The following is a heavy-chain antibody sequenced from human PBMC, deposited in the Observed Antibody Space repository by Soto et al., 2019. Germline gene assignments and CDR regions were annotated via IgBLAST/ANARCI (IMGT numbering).Heavy chain of an antibody. D-gene: IGHD3-22*01. V-gene: IGHV4-4*07. CDR1: AGSISSYY. Sequence: SETLSRTCTVAAGSISSYYWSGIRQPAGKVREWIGRIYTSGSTNYNPSLNSRVTMSVDTSKTQFSLKLRYVPAADTAVYYCAREHYHSSGYYSNWYFDLWGRGTMVTVSS. CDR2: IYTSGST. J-gene: IGHJ2*01. CDR3: AREHYHSSGYYSNWYFDL.